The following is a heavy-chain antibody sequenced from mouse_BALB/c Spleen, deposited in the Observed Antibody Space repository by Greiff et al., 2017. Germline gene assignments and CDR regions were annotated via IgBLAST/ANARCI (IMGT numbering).Heavy chain of an antibody. CDR1: GYSFTDYI. CDR3: ARKGYGNYVDYAMDY. J-gene: IGHJ4*01. D-gene: IGHD2-10*02. V-gene: IGHV1-39*01. Sequence: VQLKQTGPELVKPGASVKISCKASGYSFTDYIMLWVKQSHGKSLEWIGNINPYYGSTSYNLKFKGKATLTVDKSSSTAYMQLNSLTSEDSAVYYCARKGYGNYVDYAMDYWGQGTSVTVSS. CDR2: INPYYGST.